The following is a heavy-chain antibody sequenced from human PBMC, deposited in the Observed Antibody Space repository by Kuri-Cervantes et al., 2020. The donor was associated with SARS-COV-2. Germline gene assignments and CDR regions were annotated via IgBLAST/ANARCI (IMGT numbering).Heavy chain of an antibody. J-gene: IGHJ5*02. CDR2: TSSNGGST. V-gene: IGHV3-64*02. Sequence: ETLSLTCAASGFTFSSYAMHWVRQAPGKGLEYVSATSSNGGSTYYADSVKGRFTISRDNAKNSLYLQMNSLRAEDTAVYYCARETNDFWSGYYPAVKGWFDPWGQGTLVTVSS. D-gene: IGHD3-3*01. CDR1: GFTFSSYA. CDR3: ARETNDFWSGYYPAVKGWFDP.